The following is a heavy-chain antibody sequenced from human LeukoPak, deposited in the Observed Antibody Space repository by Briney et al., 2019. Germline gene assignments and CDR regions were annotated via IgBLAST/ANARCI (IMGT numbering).Heavy chain of an antibody. CDR3: AKARIIGVGWAQFDS. Sequence: GSLRLSCATSGFTFIQFGMTWVRQPPGKGLEWVASFDGNAHGTYFADSVKGRCTISSDNSKNTVYLQMNSLRADDTAIYYCAKARIIGVGWAQFDSWGQGSLVTVSS. D-gene: IGHD2-21*01. CDR1: GFTFIQFG. J-gene: IGHJ4*02. V-gene: IGHV3-23*01. CDR2: FDGNAHGT.